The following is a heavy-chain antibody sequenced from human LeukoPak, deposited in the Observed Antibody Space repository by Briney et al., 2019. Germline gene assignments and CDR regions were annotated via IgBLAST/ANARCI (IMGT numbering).Heavy chain of an antibody. Sequence: GGSLRLSCAASGFTFSTYTMNWVRQAPGKGLEWLSYITSSSSTIYYADSVKGRFTISRDNAKNSLYLQMNSLRDEDTAVYYCARAQEYSSSWYDAFDIWGQGTMVTVSS. J-gene: IGHJ3*02. V-gene: IGHV3-48*02. CDR2: ITSSSSTI. D-gene: IGHD6-13*01. CDR1: GFTFSTYT. CDR3: ARAQEYSSSWYDAFDI.